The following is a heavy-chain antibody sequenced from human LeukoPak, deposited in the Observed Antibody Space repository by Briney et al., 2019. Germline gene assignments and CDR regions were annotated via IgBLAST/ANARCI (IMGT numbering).Heavy chain of an antibody. CDR1: GFTFTTYW. J-gene: IGHJ4*02. CDR3: VKVAKYYYGSETYYFFEH. D-gene: IGHD3-10*01. V-gene: IGHV3-7*01. CDR2: INQDGTEK. Sequence: GGSLRLSCAASGFTFTTYWMSWVRQLPGKGLEGVANINQDGTEKYYVDSVKGRFTISIDNAKNSLDLQMNSLRVEDTGIYYCVKVAKYYYGSETYYFFEHWGQGTPVTASS.